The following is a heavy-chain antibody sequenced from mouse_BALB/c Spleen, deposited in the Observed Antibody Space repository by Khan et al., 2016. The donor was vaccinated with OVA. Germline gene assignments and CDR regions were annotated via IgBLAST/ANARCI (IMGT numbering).Heavy chain of an antibody. D-gene: IGHD4-1*01. CDR1: GFTFSSYS. V-gene: IGHV5-6*01. J-gene: IGHJ3*01. CDR3: ASHLTGSVAY. Sequence: EVELVESGGDLVEPGGSLKLSCVASGFTFSSYSMSWVRQTPDKRLEWVATISSGGDYTYYPDIVKGRFTISRDNAKNTLYLQMSSLKSEDTAMYYCASHLTGSVAYWGQGTLVAVSA. CDR2: ISSGGDYT.